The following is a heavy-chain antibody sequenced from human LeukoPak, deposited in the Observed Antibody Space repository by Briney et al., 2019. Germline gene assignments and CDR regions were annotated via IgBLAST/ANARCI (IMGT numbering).Heavy chain of an antibody. CDR1: GDSVFSNSS. D-gene: IGHD6-19*01. V-gene: IGHV6-1*01. Sequence: SQTLSLTCAISGDSVFSNSSWNWIRQSPSRGLEWLGRTYYRSKWYNDYAVSVKSRITINPDTSKNQFSLQLNSVTPEDTAVYYCARAPRIAVAGTFDYWGQGTLVTVSS. CDR2: TYYRSKWYN. J-gene: IGHJ4*02. CDR3: ARAPRIAVAGTFDY.